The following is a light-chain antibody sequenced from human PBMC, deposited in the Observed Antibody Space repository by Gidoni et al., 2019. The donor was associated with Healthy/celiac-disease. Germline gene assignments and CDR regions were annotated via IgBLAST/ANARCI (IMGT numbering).Light chain of an antibody. CDR1: QSVSSSY. CDR2: GAS. V-gene: IGKV3-20*01. CDR3: QQYGSSPGT. J-gene: IGKJ4*01. Sequence: EIVLTQSPGTLSLSPVERATLSCRASQSVSSSYLAWYQQKPGQAPRLLIYGASSRATGIPDRFSGSGSGTDFTLTISRLEPEDFAVYYCQQYGSSPGTFGGGTKVEIK.